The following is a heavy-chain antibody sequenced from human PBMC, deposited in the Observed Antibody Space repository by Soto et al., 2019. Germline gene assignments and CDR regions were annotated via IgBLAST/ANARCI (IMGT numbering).Heavy chain of an antibody. Sequence: VQLLESGGGLVQPGGSLRLSCAASGFTFSSYAMSWVRQAPGKGLEWVSAISGSGGSTYYADSVKGRFTISRDNSKNTLYLQMNSLRAEDTAVYYCAKGNPVRFLEWLLSPFDYWGQGTLVTVSS. J-gene: IGHJ4*02. CDR1: GFTFSSYA. V-gene: IGHV3-23*01. CDR2: ISGSGGST. D-gene: IGHD3-3*01. CDR3: AKGNPVRFLEWLLSPFDY.